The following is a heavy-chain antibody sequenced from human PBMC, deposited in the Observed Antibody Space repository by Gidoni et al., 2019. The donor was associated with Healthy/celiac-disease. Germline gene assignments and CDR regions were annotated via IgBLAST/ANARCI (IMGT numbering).Heavy chain of an antibody. CDR1: GGSSSSSNW. V-gene: IGHV4-4*02. J-gene: IGHJ4*02. Sequence: QVQLQESGPGLVKPSGTLSLTCAVPGGSSSSSNWWGWVRQPPGKGLEWIGDIYHSGSTNYNPSLKRRVTISVDKSKNQFSLKLSSVTAADTAVYYCARGWQGSGISFDYWGQGTLVTVSS. D-gene: IGHD3-10*01. CDR2: IYHSGST. CDR3: ARGWQGSGISFDY.